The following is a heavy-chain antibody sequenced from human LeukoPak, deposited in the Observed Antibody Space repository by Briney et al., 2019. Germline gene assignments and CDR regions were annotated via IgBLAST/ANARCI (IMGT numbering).Heavy chain of an antibody. V-gene: IGHV1-18*01. CDR3: ARDIVVVTARPGRYDY. D-gene: IGHD2-21*02. CDR1: GYTFTSYG. CDR2: ISPYNGNT. J-gene: IGHJ4*02. Sequence: ASVKVSCKASGYTFTSYGISWVRQAPGQGLEWMGWISPYNGNTNYAQKLQGRVTMTTDTSTSTAYMELRSLRSDDTAVYYCARDIVVVTARPGRYDYWGQGTLVTVSS.